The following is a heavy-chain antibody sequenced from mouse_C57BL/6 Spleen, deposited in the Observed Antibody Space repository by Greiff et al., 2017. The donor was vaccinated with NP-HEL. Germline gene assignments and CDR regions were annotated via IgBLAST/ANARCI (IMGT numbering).Heavy chain of an antibody. CDR3: ARRQYYYGSDYYAMDY. CDR2: ILPGSGST. CDR1: GYTFTGYW. D-gene: IGHD1-1*01. J-gene: IGHJ4*01. V-gene: IGHV1-9*01. Sequence: QVQLQQSGAELMKPGASVKLSCKATGYTFTGYWIEWVKQRPGHGLEWIGEILPGSGSTNYNEKFKGKATFTADTSSNTAYMQLSSLTTEDSAIYYCARRQYYYGSDYYAMDYWGQGTSVTVSS.